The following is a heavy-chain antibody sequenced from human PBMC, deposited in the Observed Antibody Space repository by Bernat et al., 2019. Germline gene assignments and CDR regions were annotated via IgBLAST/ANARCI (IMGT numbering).Heavy chain of an antibody. Sequence: QVQLVQSGAEVKKPGASVKVSCKASGYTFTGYYMHWVRQAPGQGLEWMGWINPNSGGTNYAQKFQGWVTMTRDTSISTAYMELSRLRSDDTAVYYCARGGGLGELLRGFHYYYGMDVWGQGTTVTVSS. CDR3: ARGGGLGELLRGFHYYYGMDV. V-gene: IGHV1-2*04. D-gene: IGHD3-10*01. CDR2: INPNSGGT. CDR1: GYTFTGYY. J-gene: IGHJ6*02.